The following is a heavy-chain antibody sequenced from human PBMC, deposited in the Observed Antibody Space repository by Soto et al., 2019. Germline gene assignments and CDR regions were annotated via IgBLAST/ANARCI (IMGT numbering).Heavy chain of an antibody. CDR2: IYYSGST. J-gene: IGHJ4*02. D-gene: IGHD2-2*01. CDR3: ASIVVPAAPFDY. Sequence: WTWIRQHPGKGLGWIGYIYYSGSTYYNPSLKSRVTISIDTSKNQFSLKLSSVTAADTAVYYCASIVVPAAPFDYWGQGTLVTVSS. V-gene: IGHV4-31*02.